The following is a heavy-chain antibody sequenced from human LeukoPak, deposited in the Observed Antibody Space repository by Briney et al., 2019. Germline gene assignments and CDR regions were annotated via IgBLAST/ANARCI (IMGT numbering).Heavy chain of an antibody. V-gene: IGHV1-18*04. Sequence: ASVRVSCRASGYTFTIYGISCVRHAPGQGREWMGWITPYKGNTNYAQNLQGRVTMTTDTSTSTAYMEVRSLRSDDTAVYYCARVVVAGGGNGFDPWGQGTLVTVSS. CDR1: GYTFTIYG. CDR3: ARVVVAGGGNGFDP. D-gene: IGHD6-19*01. J-gene: IGHJ5*01. CDR2: ITPYKGNT.